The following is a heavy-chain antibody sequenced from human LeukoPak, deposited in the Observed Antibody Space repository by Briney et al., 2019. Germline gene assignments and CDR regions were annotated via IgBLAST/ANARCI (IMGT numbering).Heavy chain of an antibody. V-gene: IGHV1-2*02. CDR2: INPNSGGT. CDR1: GYTFTGYY. J-gene: IGHJ4*02. CDR3: ARDYYDSSGYYYLTFDY. D-gene: IGHD3-22*01. Sequence: ASVKVSCKASGYTFTGYYMHCVRQAPGQGLEWMGWINPNSGGTNYAQKFQGRVTMTRDTSISTAYMELSRLRSDDTAVYYCARDYYDSSGYYYLTFDYWGQGTLVTVSS.